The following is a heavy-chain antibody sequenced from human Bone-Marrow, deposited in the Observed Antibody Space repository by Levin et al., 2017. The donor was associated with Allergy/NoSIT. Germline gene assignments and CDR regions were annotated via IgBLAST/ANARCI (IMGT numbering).Heavy chain of an antibody. J-gene: IGHJ4*02. CDR1: GYSFTSYW. V-gene: IGHV5-51*01. D-gene: IGHD6-19*01. CDR2: IYPGDSDT. Sequence: ASVKVSCKGSGYSFTSYWIGWVRQMPGKGLEWMGIIYPGDSDTRYSPSFQGQVTISADKSISTAYLQWSSLKASDTAMYYCARLSSSQTGYSSGWGFDYWGQGTLVTVSS. CDR3: ARLSSSQTGYSSGWGFDY.